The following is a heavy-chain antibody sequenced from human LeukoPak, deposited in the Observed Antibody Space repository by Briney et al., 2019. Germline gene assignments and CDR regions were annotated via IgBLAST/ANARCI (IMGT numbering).Heavy chain of an antibody. CDR2: IKQDGSEK. CDR3: AREGYDISILFDY. J-gene: IGHJ4*02. D-gene: IGHD3-9*01. CDR1: GFTFSSYW. V-gene: IGHV3-7*03. Sequence: GGSLRLSCAASGFTFSSYWMSWVRQAPGKGLEWVANIKQDGSEKYYVDSVKGRFTISRDNAKNSLYLQMNSLRAEDTAVYYCAREGYDISILFDYWGQGTLVTASS.